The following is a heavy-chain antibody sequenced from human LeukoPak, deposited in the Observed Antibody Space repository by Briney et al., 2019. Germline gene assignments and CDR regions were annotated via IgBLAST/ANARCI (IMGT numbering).Heavy chain of an antibody. J-gene: IGHJ6*02. CDR2: ISYDGSNK. CDR1: GFTFSSYA. D-gene: IGHD6-6*01. Sequence: GGSLRLSCAASGFTFSSYAMHWVRQAPGKGLEWVAVISYDGSNKYYADSVEGRFTISRDNSKNTLYLQMNSLRAEDTAVYYCAREYSSSSGYYYGMDVWGQGTTVTVSS. V-gene: IGHV3-30-3*01. CDR3: AREYSSSSGYYYGMDV.